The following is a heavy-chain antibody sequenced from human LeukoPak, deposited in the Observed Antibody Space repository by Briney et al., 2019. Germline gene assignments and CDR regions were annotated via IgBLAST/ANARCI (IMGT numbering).Heavy chain of an antibody. CDR2: IKQDGREK. J-gene: IGHJ5*01. V-gene: IGHV3-7*04. CDR3: ARDSPGHDS. CDR1: GFTLSSYW. Sequence: PGGSLRLSCAVSGFTLSSYWMSWVRQAPGKGPEWVANIKQDGREKYYVDSVKGRFTISRDNAKNSLYLQMNSLGVEDTAVYYCARDSPGHDSWGQGTLVTVSS.